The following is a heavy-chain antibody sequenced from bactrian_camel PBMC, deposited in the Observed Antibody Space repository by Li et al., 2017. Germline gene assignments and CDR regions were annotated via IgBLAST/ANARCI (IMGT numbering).Heavy chain of an antibody. D-gene: IGHD2*01. CDR1: GFTFINYY. Sequence: HVQLVESGGGLVQPGGSLRLSCAASGFTFINYYITWVHQAPGKGLEWVSGIYTDASHTDYVDSVKGRFTISRNNVKNTVYLQMSSLKSEDTALYYCATSVLWGGGRWNYWGQGTQVTVS. J-gene: IGHJ4*01. CDR2: IYTDASHT. CDR3: ATSVLWGGGRWNY. V-gene: IGHV3S6*01.